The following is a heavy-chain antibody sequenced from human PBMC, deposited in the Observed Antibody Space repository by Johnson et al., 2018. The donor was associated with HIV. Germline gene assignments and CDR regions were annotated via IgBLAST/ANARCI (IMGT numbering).Heavy chain of an antibody. CDR3: TTQDGGATTGAFDI. J-gene: IGHJ3*02. CDR1: GFTFSNAW. V-gene: IGHV3-15*01. D-gene: IGHD1-26*01. CDR2: IKSKTDGGTT. Sequence: VLLVESGGGLVKPGGSLRLSCAASGFTFSNAWMSWVRQAPGKGLEWVGRIKSKTDGGTTDYAAPVKGRFTIPRDDSKNTLYLQMNSLKTEDTAVYYCTTQDGGATTGAFDIWGQGTMVTVSS.